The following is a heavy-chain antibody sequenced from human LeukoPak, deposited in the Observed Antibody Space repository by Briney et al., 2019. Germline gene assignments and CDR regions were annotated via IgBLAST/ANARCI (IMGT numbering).Heavy chain of an antibody. Sequence: SETLSLTCAVYGGSFSGYYWSWIRQPPGKGLEWIGEINHSGSTNYNPSLKSRVTISVDTSKNQFSLKLSSVTAADTAVYYCARGRYSSSWYLGVYFDYWGQGTLVTVSS. CDR3: ARGRYSSSWYLGVYFDY. CDR1: GGSFSGYY. J-gene: IGHJ4*02. CDR2: INHSGST. V-gene: IGHV4-34*01. D-gene: IGHD6-13*01.